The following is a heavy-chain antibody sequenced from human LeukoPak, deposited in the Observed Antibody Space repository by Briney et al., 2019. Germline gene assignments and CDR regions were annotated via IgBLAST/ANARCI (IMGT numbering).Heavy chain of an antibody. CDR3: ARGVASGFWSGYYDDAFDI. CDR1: GYTFTSYG. CDR2: ISAYNGNT. Sequence: ASVKVSCKASGYTFTSYGISWVRQAPGQGLEWMGWISAYNGNTNDAQKLQGRVTMTTDTSTSTAYMELRSLRSDDTAVYYCARGVASGFWSGYYDDAFDIWGQGTMVTVSS. D-gene: IGHD3-3*01. J-gene: IGHJ3*02. V-gene: IGHV1-18*01.